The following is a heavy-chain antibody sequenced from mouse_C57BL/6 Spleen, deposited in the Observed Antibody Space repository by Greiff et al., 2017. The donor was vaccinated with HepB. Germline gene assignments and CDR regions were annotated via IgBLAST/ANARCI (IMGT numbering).Heavy chain of an antibody. CDR1: GYAFSSSW. CDR2: IYPGDGDT. J-gene: IGHJ4*01. Sequence: VQLQQSGPELVKPGASVKISCKASGYAFSSSWMNWVKQRPGKGLEWIGRIYPGDGDTNYNGKFKGKATLTADKSSSTAYMQLSSLTSEDSAVYFCARGGDDGSRDAMDYWGQGTSVTVSS. V-gene: IGHV1-82*01. CDR3: ARGGDDGSRDAMDY. D-gene: IGHD1-1*01.